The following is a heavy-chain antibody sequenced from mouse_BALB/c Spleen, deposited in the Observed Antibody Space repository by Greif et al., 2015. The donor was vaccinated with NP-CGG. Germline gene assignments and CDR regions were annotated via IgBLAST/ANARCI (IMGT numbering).Heavy chain of an antibody. CDR2: IDPENGDT. CDR1: GFNIKDYY. D-gene: IGHD2-2*01. Sequence: VQLKESGAELVRSGASVKLSCTASGFNIKDYYMHWVKQRPEQGLEWIGWIDPENGDTEYAPKFQGKATMTADTSSNTAYLQLSSLTSEDTAAYYCNAEGYGQAWFAYWGQGTLVTVSA. V-gene: IGHV14-4*02. CDR3: NAEGYGQAWFAY. J-gene: IGHJ3*01.